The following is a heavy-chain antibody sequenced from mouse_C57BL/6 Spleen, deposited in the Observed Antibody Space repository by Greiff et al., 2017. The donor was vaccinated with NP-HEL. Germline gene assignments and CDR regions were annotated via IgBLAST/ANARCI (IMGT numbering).Heavy chain of an antibody. J-gene: IGHJ1*03. CDR2: IYPRDGST. CDR1: GYTFTSYD. D-gene: IGHD1-1*01. V-gene: IGHV1-85*01. CDR3: ARSKYGSSLDWYFDV. Sequence: VQLQESGPELVKPGASVKLSCKASGYTFTSYDINWVKQRPGQGLEWIGWIYPRDGSTKYNEKFKGKATLTVDTSSSTAYMELHSLTSEDSAVYFCARSKYGSSLDWYFDVWGTGTTVTVSS.